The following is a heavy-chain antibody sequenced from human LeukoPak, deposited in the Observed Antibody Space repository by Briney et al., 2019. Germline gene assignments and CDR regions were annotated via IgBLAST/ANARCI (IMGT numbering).Heavy chain of an antibody. V-gene: IGHV4-59*01. Sequence: SETLSLTCAVYGGSFSGYYWSWIRQPPGKGLEWIGYIYYSGSTNYNPSLKSRVTISVDTSKDQFSLKLSSVTAADTAVYYCARERGVRDYPENYFDYWGQGTLVTVSS. CDR1: GGSFSGYY. D-gene: IGHD4-11*01. J-gene: IGHJ4*02. CDR2: IYYSGST. CDR3: ARERGVRDYPENYFDY.